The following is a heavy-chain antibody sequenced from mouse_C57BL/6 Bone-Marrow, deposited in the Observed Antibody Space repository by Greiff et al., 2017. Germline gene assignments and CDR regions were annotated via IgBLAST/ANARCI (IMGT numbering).Heavy chain of an antibody. CDR3: ARWGDGYFHWYFDV. J-gene: IGHJ1*03. D-gene: IGHD2-3*01. V-gene: IGHV1-39*01. CDR2: INPNYGTT. Sequence: VQLQQSGPELVKPGASVKISCKASGYSFTDYNMHWVKQSNGKSLEWIGVINPNYGTTSYKQKFKGKATLTVDQSSSTAYMQLNSLTSEDSAVYYCARWGDGYFHWYFDVWGTGTTVTVSS. CDR1: GYSFTDYN.